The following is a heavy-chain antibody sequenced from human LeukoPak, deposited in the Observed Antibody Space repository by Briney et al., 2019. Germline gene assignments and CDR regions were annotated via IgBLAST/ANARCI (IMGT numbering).Heavy chain of an antibody. Sequence: PGGSLRLSCAASGFTFNNAWMNLVRQAPGKGLEWVGRIKTKTEGVTTDYPAPVKGRFTVSRDDSKSTLYLQMNSLKTEDTAVYYCTTRVVTTNDYWGQGTLVTVSS. D-gene: IGHD2-21*02. J-gene: IGHJ4*02. V-gene: IGHV3-15*01. CDR2: IKTKTEGVTT. CDR1: GFTFNNAW. CDR3: TTRVVTTNDY.